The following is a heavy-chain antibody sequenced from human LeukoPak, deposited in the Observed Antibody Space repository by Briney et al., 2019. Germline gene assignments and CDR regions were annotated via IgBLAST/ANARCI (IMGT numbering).Heavy chain of an antibody. CDR2: INPSGGST. D-gene: IGHD5-12*01. CDR1: GYTFTSYY. V-gene: IGHV1-46*01. Sequence: ASVKVSCKASGYTFTSYYMHWVRQAPGQGLEWMGIINPSGGSTSYAQKFQGRVTMTRDTSTSTVYMELSSLRSEDTAVYYCARDRSPYSGYDLYYYYMDVWGKGTTVTISS. J-gene: IGHJ6*03. CDR3: ARDRSPYSGYDLYYYYMDV.